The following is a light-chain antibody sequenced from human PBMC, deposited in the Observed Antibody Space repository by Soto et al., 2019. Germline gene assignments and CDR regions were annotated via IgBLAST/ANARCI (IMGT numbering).Light chain of an antibody. CDR3: QQYNSYFWT. V-gene: IGKV1-5*01. J-gene: IGKJ1*01. CDR1: QSISSW. CDR2: DAS. Sequence: DIQMTQSPSTLSASVGDRVTITCRASQSISSWLAWYQQKPGKAPKLLIYDASSLESGVPSSFSGSGSGTEFTLTICSMQPDDCATCFCQQYNSYFWTFGQGTKVEIK.